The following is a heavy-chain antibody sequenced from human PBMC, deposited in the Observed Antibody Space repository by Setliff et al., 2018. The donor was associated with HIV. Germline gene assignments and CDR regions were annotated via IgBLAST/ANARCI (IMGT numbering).Heavy chain of an antibody. J-gene: IGHJ4*02. CDR3: AYRRGGWELRV. Sequence: GASVKVSCKASGYSPGNYGIAWVRQARGQGLERLGWISVNTGDVFYAQTFQGRVTMTADASTGTVHMDLRGLTFDDSAIYFCAYRRGGWELRVWGQGTSVTVSS. V-gene: IGHV1-18*01. D-gene: IGHD1-26*01. CDR1: GYSPGNYG. CDR2: ISVNTGDV.